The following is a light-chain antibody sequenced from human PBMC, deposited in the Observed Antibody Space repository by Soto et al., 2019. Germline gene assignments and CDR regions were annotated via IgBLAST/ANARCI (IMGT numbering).Light chain of an antibody. J-gene: IGLJ1*01. CDR3: SSYRSSDTLEV. V-gene: IGLV2-14*01. Sequence: QSALTQPASVSGSPGQSITISCTGTSSDVGGYDYVSWYQQHPGKAPKLILYAVNDRPSGVSSRFSGSKSGNTASLTISGVQPDDEADYYCSSYRSSDTLEVFGTGTKVTVL. CDR2: AVN. CDR1: SSDVGGYDY.